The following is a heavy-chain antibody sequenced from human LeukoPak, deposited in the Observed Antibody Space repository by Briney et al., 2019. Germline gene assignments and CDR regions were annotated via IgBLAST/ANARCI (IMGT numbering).Heavy chain of an antibody. D-gene: IGHD5-12*01. J-gene: IGHJ4*02. V-gene: IGHV3-30-3*01. CDR2: QDGNNK. Sequence: QSGGSLRLSCAASGFTFSSYTFHWVRQAPGKGLEWVAVQDGNNKYYTDSVKGRFTISRDNSKNTLYLQMNSLRAEDTAVYYCARDDRGYSGYHIDHWGQGTLVTVSS. CDR1: GFTFSSYT. CDR3: ARDDRGYSGYHIDH.